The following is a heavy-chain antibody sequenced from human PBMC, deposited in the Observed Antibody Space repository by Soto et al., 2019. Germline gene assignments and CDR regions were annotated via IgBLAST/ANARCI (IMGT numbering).Heavy chain of an antibody. D-gene: IGHD3-16*02. CDR3: AIDLRGVIATLDY. V-gene: IGHV1-24*01. Sequence: QVQLVQSGAEVKKPGASVKVSCKVSGYTLTELSMNWVRQAPGKGLEWMGGFDPGDGETIYTQKFQGRVTMTEDTSTDTAYMELSSLRSDDTAVYYCAIDLRGVIATLDYWGQGTLVTVSS. J-gene: IGHJ4*02. CDR1: GYTLTELS. CDR2: FDPGDGET.